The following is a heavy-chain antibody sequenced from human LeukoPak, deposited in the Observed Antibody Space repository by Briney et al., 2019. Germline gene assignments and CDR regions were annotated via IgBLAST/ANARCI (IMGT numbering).Heavy chain of an antibody. CDR3: TRLSRNYYYYMDV. V-gene: IGHV3-73*01. CDR2: IRSKANSYAT. J-gene: IGHJ6*03. Sequence: GRSLRLSCAASGFTFSGSAMHWVRQASGKGLEWVGRIRSKANSYATACAASVKGRFTISRDDSKNTAYLQMNSLKTEDTAVYYCTRLSRNYYYYMDVWGKGTTVTVSS. CDR1: GFTFSGSA.